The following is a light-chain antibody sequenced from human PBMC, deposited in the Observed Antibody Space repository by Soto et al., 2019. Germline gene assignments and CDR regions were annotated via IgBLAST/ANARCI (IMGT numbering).Light chain of an antibody. CDR3: QQYGSLLT. Sequence: EIVLTQSPGTLSLSPGERATLSCRASQSVSSSYLAWYQQKPGQAPRLRTYGASSRATGIPDRFSGRGAGTDFTLTISRREPEGFAMYYCQQYGSLLTFGGGTKVEIK. V-gene: IGKV3-20*01. CDR1: QSVSSSY. CDR2: GAS. J-gene: IGKJ4*01.